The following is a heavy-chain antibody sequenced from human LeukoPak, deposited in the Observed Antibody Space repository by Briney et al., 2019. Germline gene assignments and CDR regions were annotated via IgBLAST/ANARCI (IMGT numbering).Heavy chain of an antibody. J-gene: IGHJ4*02. Sequence: GSSVKGSSKASVYTFSSYGISWVREAPGQEREWVGWINTYNGNTNYTQKLQDRVTMATDTCTSTAYMELRSVRVDDTAVYYCERYPRDYTSYFEFHYWGQGTLITVSS. CDR1: VYTFSSYG. D-gene: IGHD4-11*01. CDR2: INTYNGNT. V-gene: IGHV1-18*01. CDR3: ERYPRDYTSYFEFHY.